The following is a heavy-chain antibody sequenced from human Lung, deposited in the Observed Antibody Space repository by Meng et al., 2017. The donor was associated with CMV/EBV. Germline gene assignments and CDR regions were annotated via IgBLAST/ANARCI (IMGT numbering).Heavy chain of an antibody. CDR3: ARMVTGGYYFDY. CDR2: TYSTRGI. D-gene: IGHD2-21*02. Sequence: LXCTVSGDSVGSGAYYWSWIRQPPGKGLEWIGYTYSTRGIFYNPSLKSRLIISLDTSKNQFSLQLKSVTAADAAVYYCARMVTGGYYFDYWGQGPLVTVSS. CDR1: GDSVGSGAYY. J-gene: IGHJ4*01. V-gene: IGHV4-30-4*01.